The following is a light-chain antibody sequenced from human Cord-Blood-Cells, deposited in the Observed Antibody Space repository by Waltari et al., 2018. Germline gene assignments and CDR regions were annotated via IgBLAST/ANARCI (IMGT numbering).Light chain of an antibody. Sequence: QSVLTPPPSVSGAPGQTVTISCTGSSPNIGAGYDVPWYQQLPGTAPKLLIYGNSNRPSGVPDRFSGSKSGTSASLAITGLQAEDEADYYCQSYDSSLSGYVFGTGTKVTVL. CDR1: SPNIGAGYD. V-gene: IGLV1-40*01. CDR3: QSYDSSLSGYV. CDR2: GNS. J-gene: IGLJ1*01.